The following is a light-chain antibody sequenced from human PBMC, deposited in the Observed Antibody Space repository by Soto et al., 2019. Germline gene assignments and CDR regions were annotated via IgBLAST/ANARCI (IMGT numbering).Light chain of an antibody. Sequence: IVLTQSPSTVSLSIGERASLSCGASQSVSSYLAWYRQKPGQAPRLLIYDASNRATGIPARFSGSGSGTDFTLTISSLEPEDFAVYYCQQRSNWAITFGQGTRLEIK. CDR1: QSVSSY. J-gene: IGKJ5*01. CDR2: DAS. CDR3: QQRSNWAIT. V-gene: IGKV3-11*01.